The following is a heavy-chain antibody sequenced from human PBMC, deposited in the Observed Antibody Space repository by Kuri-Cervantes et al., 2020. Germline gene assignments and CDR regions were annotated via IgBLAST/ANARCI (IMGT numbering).Heavy chain of an antibody. CDR1: GFTFRSYS. CDR2: ISSSCSTI. Sequence: GESLKISWAASGFTFRSYSMNWVRQAPGKGLEWVSYISSSCSTIYYADSVKGRFTISRDNAKNSLYLQMNSLRAEDTAVYYCARAPPGRNYYYGMDVWGQGTTVTVSS. CDR3: ARAPPGRNYYYGMDV. V-gene: IGHV3-48*04. J-gene: IGHJ6*02.